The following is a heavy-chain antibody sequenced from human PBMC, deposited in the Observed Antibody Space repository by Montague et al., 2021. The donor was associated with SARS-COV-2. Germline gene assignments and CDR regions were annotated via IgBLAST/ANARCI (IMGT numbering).Heavy chain of an antibody. CDR1: GFTFSGYE. CDR2: ISSSGSTI. D-gene: IGHD3-22*01. V-gene: IGHV3-48*03. Sequence: SLRLSCAASGFTFSGYEMNWVRQAPGKGLEWVSYISSSGSTIYYADSVKGRFTISRDNAKNSLYLQMNSLRAEDTAVYYCARGALWVVVVITARRNFDFWGQGTLVTVSS. J-gene: IGHJ4*02. CDR3: ARGALWVVVVITARRNFDF.